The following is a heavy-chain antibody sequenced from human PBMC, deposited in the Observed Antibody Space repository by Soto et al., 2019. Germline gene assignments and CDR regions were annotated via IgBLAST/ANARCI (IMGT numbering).Heavy chain of an antibody. D-gene: IGHD1-7*01. Sequence: GESLKISFKGSGYSFTSYWIGWVRQMPGKGLEWMGIIYPGDSDTRYSPSFQGQVTISADKSISTAYLQWSSLKASDTAMYYCARHLTELYYYYGMDVWGQGTTVTVSS. CDR3: ARHLTELYYYYGMDV. V-gene: IGHV5-51*01. CDR1: GYSFTSYW. CDR2: IYPGDSDT. J-gene: IGHJ6*02.